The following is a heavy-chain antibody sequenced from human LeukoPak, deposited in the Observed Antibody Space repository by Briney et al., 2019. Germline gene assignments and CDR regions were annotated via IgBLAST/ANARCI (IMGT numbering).Heavy chain of an antibody. CDR3: ARATGGPLNVDAFDI. CDR2: ISSSSSCI. Sequence: GGSLRLSCAASGFTFSSYSMNWVRQAPGKGLEWVSSISSSSSCIYYADSVKGRFTISRDNAKNSLYLQMNSLRAEDTAVYYCARATGGPLNVDAFDIWGQGTMVTVSS. V-gene: IGHV3-21*04. J-gene: IGHJ3*02. CDR1: GFTFSSYS. D-gene: IGHD3-10*01.